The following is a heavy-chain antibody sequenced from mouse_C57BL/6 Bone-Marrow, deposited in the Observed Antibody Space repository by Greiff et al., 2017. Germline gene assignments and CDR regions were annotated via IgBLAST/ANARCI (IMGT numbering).Heavy chain of an antibody. J-gene: IGHJ3*01. CDR3: ARPRFYGNSWFAY. CDR1: GFTFSDYG. D-gene: IGHD2-1*01. V-gene: IGHV5-17*01. Sequence: EVHLVESGGGLVKPGGSLKLSCAASGFTFSDYGMHWVRQAPETGLEWVAYISSGSSTIYYADPVKGRFTISRNNAKNTLFLQMTSLRSEDTAMYYCARPRFYGNSWFAYWGQGTLVTVSA. CDR2: ISSGSSTI.